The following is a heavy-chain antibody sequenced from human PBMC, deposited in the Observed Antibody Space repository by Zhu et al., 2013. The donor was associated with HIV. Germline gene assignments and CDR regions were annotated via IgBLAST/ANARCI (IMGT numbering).Heavy chain of an antibody. CDR2: INSNSGGT. Sequence: QVQLVQSGAEVKKPGASVKVSCKASGYTFTGYYIHWVRQAPGQGLEWMGWINSNSGGTNYAQRFQGRVTMTRDTSISTAYMELSRLRSDDTAVYYCARERDYGGNSDAFDIWGQGTMVTVSS. CDR1: GYTFTGYY. CDR3: ARERDYGGNSDAFDI. D-gene: IGHD4-17*01. V-gene: IGHV1-2*02. J-gene: IGHJ3*02.